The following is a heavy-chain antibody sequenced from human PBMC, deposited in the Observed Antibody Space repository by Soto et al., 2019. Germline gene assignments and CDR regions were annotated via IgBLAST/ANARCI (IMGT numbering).Heavy chain of an antibody. CDR1: GGSFSSYY. CDR3: SRARDPHK. CDR2: IHPSGDT. Sequence: SEALCLTCAVYGGSFSSYYCTWTRQPPGKGLEWIGEIHPSGDTDYNPSLSNRVTISLDTSKSQFSLRLTSVTAADTAVYSCSRARDPHKGGR. J-gene: IGHJ2*01. V-gene: IGHV4-34*01.